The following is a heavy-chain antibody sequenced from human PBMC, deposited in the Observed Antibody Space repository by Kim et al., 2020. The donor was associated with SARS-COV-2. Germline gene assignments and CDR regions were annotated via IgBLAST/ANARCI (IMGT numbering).Heavy chain of an antibody. J-gene: IGHJ4*02. CDR2: IHYSGRS. Sequence: SETLSLTCTVSGAPIIHYYWSWIRQSPGKGLEWIGYIHYSGRSNYSPSLDARVTMSMDTSKNQFPLKLTSMTAADTALYYCVRDVANWGFDYWGQGLLVTVSS. V-gene: IGHV4-59*01. D-gene: IGHD7-27*01. CDR3: VRDVANWGFDY. CDR1: GAPIIHYY.